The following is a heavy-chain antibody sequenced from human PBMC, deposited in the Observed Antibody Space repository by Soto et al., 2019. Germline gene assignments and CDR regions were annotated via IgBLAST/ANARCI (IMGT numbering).Heavy chain of an antibody. Sequence: QVQLQESGPGLVKPSQTLSLTCTVSGGSISSGGYYWSWIRQHPGKGLEWIGYIYHSGTTYYNPSLKSRVTISVDTSKNQFSPKLTSVTAADTAVYYCARVSGTQLLGWFDPWGQGTLVTVSS. D-gene: IGHD2-2*01. CDR1: GGSISSGGYY. CDR2: IYHSGTT. CDR3: ARVSGTQLLGWFDP. J-gene: IGHJ5*02. V-gene: IGHV4-31*03.